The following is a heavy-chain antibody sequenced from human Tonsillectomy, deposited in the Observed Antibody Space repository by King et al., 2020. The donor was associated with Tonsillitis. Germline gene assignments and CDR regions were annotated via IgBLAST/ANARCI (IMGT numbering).Heavy chain of an antibody. V-gene: IGHV4-59*08. Sequence: VQLQESGPGLVKPSETLSLTCTVSGGSISSYYWSWIRQPPGKGLEWIGYIYYSGSTNYNPSLKSRVTISVDTSKNQFSLKLSSVTAADTAVYYCAAVPAEYYYDSSAFDCWGQGTLVTVSS. D-gene: IGHD3-22*01. CDR2: IYYSGST. J-gene: IGHJ4*02. CDR1: GGSISSYY. CDR3: AAVPAEYYYDSSAFDC.